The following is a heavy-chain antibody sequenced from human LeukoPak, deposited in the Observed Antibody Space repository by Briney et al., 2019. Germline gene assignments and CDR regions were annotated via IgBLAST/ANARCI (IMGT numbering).Heavy chain of an antibody. Sequence: GEALKIPWKGPGYSFTSYWIGWVRQMPGKGLEWMGIIYPGYSDTRYSPSFQGQVTISADKSISTAYLQWSSLKASDTAMYYCARSTLTYYYDSSGYPLQNYFDYWGQGTLVTVSS. CDR3: ARSTLTYYYDSSGYPLQNYFDY. CDR2: IYPGYSDT. D-gene: IGHD3-22*01. CDR1: GYSFTSYW. J-gene: IGHJ4*02. V-gene: IGHV5-51*01.